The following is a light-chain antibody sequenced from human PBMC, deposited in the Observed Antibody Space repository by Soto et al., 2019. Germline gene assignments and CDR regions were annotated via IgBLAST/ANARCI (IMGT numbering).Light chain of an antibody. CDR1: SSNIGNDY. Sequence: QSVLTQPPSVSAAPGQQVTISCSRSSSNIGNDYVSWYQQLPGTAPKLLIYDNNKRAAGIPDRFSGSESGTSATVGITGLQTGDEADYYCGRWDSRLSTYVFGTGTKVTVL. V-gene: IGLV1-51*01. CDR3: GRWDSRLSTYV. CDR2: DNN. J-gene: IGLJ1*01.